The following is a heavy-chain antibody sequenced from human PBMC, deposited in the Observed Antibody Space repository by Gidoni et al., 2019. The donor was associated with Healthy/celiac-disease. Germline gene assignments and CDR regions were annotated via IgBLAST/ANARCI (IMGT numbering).Heavy chain of an antibody. D-gene: IGHD1-26*01. V-gene: IGHV3-21*01. Sequence: EVQLVESGGGLVKPGGSLRLSCAASGFTFSSYSMNWVRQAPGKGLEWFSSISSSSSYIYDSDSVKGRFTSSRDNAKNSLYLQMNSLRAEDTAVYYCARIDGSYFGVLRSAFDIWGQGTMVTVSS. CDR2: ISSSSSYI. CDR1: GFTFSSYS. J-gene: IGHJ3*02. CDR3: ARIDGSYFGVLRSAFDI.